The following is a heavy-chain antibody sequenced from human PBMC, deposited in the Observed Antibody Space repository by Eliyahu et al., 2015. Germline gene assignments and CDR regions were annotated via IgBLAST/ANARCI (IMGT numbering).Heavy chain of an antibody. CDR2: IYYSGST. CDR1: GDSISSYH. CDR3: ARPYVSGSYYGY. V-gene: IGHV4-59*01. J-gene: IGHJ4*02. D-gene: IGHD3-10*01. Sequence: QVQLQESGPGLVKPSETLSLTCTVSGDSISSYHWNWIRQPPGKGLEWIGYIYYSGSTNYNPSLKSRVSMSVDTSKNQFSLKLTSVTAADTAVYYCARPYVSGSYYGYWGQGTLVTVPP.